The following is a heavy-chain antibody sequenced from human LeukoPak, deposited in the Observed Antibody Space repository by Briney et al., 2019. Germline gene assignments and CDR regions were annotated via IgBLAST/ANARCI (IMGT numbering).Heavy chain of an antibody. CDR1: GFTFSSYA. V-gene: IGHV3-23*01. D-gene: IGHD3-10*01. J-gene: IGHJ4*02. Sequence: GGSLRLSCAASGFTFSSYAMSWVRQAPGKGLEWVSAISGSGGSTYYADSVKGRFTISRDNSKDTLYLQMNSLRAEDTAVYYCAKDHKVRGVNYFDYWGQGTLVTVSS. CDR3: AKDHKVRGVNYFDY. CDR2: ISGSGGST.